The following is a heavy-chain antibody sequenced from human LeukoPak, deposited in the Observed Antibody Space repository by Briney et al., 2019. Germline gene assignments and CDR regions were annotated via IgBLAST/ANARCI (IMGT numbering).Heavy chain of an antibody. CDR1: GFTFSNAW. Sequence: GGSLRLSCAASGFTFSNAWMSWVRQAPGKGLEWVGRIKSKTDGGTTDYAAPVKGRFTISRDDSKNTLYLQMNSLKTEDTAVYYCTALNEGYYYGSSGYAYFDYWGQGTLVTVSS. CDR3: TALNEGYYYGSSGYAYFDY. V-gene: IGHV3-15*01. CDR2: IKSKTDGGTT. D-gene: IGHD3-22*01. J-gene: IGHJ4*02.